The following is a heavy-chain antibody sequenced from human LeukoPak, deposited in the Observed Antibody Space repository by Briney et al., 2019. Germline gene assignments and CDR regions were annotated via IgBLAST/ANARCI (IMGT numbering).Heavy chain of an antibody. Sequence: KFQGRVTITRDTSASTAYMELSSLRSEDTAVYYCARGEQQLVFDHWGQGTLVTVSS. CDR3: ARGEQQLVFDH. V-gene: IGHV1-3*01. D-gene: IGHD6-13*01. J-gene: IGHJ4*02.